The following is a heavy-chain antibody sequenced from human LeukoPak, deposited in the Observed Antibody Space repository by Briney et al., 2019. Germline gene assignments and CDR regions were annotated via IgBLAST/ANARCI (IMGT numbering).Heavy chain of an antibody. J-gene: IGHJ6*02. CDR1: GDSMTGSTHY. D-gene: IGHD2-15*01. CDR3: ARRSHCTGGSCYPV. Sequence: SETLSLTCTVSGDSMTGSTHYWVWIRQPPGKGLEWIGSIYYGGSTYYNPSLKSRVPISQYTSNNQFSLKVSSVTAADTAVYHCARRSHCTGGSCYPVWGQGTTVTVS. V-gene: IGHV4-39*01. CDR2: IYYGGST.